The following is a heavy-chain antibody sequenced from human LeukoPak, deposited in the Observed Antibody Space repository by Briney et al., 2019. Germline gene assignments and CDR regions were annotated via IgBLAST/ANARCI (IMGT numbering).Heavy chain of an antibody. V-gene: IGHV4-59*08. J-gene: IGHJ4*02. Sequence: PSETLSLTCTVSGGSISSYYWSWIRQPPGKGLEWIGYIYYSGSTNYNPSLRSRVTISVDTSKNQFSLKLSSVTAADTAVYYCARGGDYGDYDGYFDYWGQGTLVTVSS. CDR2: IYYSGST. CDR1: GGSISSYY. CDR3: ARGGDYGDYDGYFDY. D-gene: IGHD4-17*01.